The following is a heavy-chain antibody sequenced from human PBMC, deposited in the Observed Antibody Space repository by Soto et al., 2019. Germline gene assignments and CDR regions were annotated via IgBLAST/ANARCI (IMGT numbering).Heavy chain of an antibody. V-gene: IGHV4-34*01. CDR3: ARGLRRWLQLDAFDI. CDR1: GGSFSGYS. CDR2: INHSGST. D-gene: IGHD5-12*01. Sequence: SGTLSLTYAVYGGSFSGYSWSWIRQPPGKGLEWIGEINHSGSTNYNPSLKSRVTISVDTSKNQFSLKLSSVTAADTAVYYCARGLRRWLQLDAFDIWGQGTMVT. J-gene: IGHJ3*02.